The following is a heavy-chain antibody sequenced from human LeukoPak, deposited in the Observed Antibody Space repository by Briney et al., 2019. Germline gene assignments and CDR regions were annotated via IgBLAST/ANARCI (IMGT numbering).Heavy chain of an antibody. CDR3: AREGGGRTQREGWFDP. D-gene: IGHD1-1*01. Sequence: PGGSLRLSCAASGFSFSTYSMNWIRQAPGKGLEWVSSINSDSIWIYYADSVRGRFTISRDNARNSLYLQMNSLRVEDTAIYYCAREGGGRTQREGWFDPWGQGTLVTVSS. J-gene: IGHJ5*02. CDR1: GFSFSTYS. CDR2: INSDSIWI. V-gene: IGHV3-21*01.